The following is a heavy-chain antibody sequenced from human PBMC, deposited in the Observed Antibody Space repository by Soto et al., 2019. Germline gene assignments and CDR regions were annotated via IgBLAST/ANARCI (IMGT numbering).Heavy chain of an antibody. V-gene: IGHV1-18*01. CDR2: ISAYNGNT. CDR1: GYTFTSYA. Sequence: QVQLVQSGAEVKKPGASVKVSCKASGYTFTSYAISWVRQAPGQGLEWMGWISAYNGNTNYAQKLQGRVTMTTDTSTTTAYMLLWSLRSGASAVYYCARDSPPPREWGHATMVTVSS. J-gene: IGHJ4*01. CDR3: ARDSPPPRE.